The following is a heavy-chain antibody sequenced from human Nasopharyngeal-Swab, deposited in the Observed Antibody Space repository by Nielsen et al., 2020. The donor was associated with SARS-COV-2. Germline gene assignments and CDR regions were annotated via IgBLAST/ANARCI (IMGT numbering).Heavy chain of an antibody. V-gene: IGHV4-34*01. CDR3: ARGLSGIVPAPILGLGPYYYYYYMDV. CDR2: INHSGST. D-gene: IGHD2-2*01. J-gene: IGHJ6*03. Sequence: WIRQPPEKGPEWIAEINHSGSTNYNPSLKSRVTLSVDTSMNQVSLEVSSVTAADTAVYYCARGLSGIVPAPILGLGPYYYYYYMDVWGKGTTVTVSS.